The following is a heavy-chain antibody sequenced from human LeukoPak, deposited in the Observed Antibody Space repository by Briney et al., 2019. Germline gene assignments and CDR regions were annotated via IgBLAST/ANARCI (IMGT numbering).Heavy chain of an antibody. D-gene: IGHD6-19*01. J-gene: IGHJ5*02. Sequence: GASVKVSCKASGYTFTSYAMNWVRQAPGQGLEWMGIINPSGGSTSYAQKFQGRVTMTRDTSTSTVYMELSSLRSEDTAVYYCARASSGLNWFDPWGQGTLVTVSS. CDR2: INPSGGST. V-gene: IGHV1-46*01. CDR1: GYTFTSYA. CDR3: ARASSGLNWFDP.